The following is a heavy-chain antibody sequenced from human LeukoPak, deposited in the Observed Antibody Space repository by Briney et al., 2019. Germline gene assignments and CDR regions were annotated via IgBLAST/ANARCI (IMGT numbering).Heavy chain of an antibody. V-gene: IGHV4-38-2*02. J-gene: IGHJ4*02. D-gene: IGHD6-19*01. CDR2: INHSGST. CDR3: ARDASGGWFDY. CDR1: GYSISSGSF. Sequence: SETLSLTCTVSGYSISSGSFWGWIRQPPGKGLEWIGNINHSGSTNYNPSLKSRVTISVDTSKNQFSLQLNSVTPEDTAVYYCARDASGGWFDYWGQGTLVTVSS.